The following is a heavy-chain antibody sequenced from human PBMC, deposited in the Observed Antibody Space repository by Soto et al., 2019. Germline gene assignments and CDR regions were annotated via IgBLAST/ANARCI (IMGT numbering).Heavy chain of an antibody. D-gene: IGHD3-16*01. V-gene: IGHV3-74*01. Sequence: GGSLCLSCAASGLTFSSYWMHWIRQAPGKGLVWVSRINSNGSSKSYAYSVKGRFTISRDNAKNTLYLQMNGLTAEATAVYYCAREGGVWGQGTTVTSP. CDR1: GLTFSSYW. CDR3: AREGGV. CDR2: INSNGSSK. J-gene: IGHJ6*02.